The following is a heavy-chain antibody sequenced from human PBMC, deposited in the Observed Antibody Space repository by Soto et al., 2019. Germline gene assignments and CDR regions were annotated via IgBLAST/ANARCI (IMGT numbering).Heavy chain of an antibody. Sequence: SVKVSCKASGYTFTSYSISWVRQAPGQGLEWMGGIIPIFGTANYAQKFQGRVTITADKSTSTAYMELSSLRSEDTAVYYCASNPAIAVAGPFDYWGQGTLVTVSS. D-gene: IGHD6-19*01. J-gene: IGHJ4*02. CDR1: GYTFTSYS. CDR3: ASNPAIAVAGPFDY. V-gene: IGHV1-69*06. CDR2: IIPIFGTA.